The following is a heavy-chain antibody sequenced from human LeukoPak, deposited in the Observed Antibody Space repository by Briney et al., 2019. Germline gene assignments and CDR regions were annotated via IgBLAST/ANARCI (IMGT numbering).Heavy chain of an antibody. V-gene: IGHV3-74*01. CDR2: INSNGSST. Sequence: GGSLRLSCAASGFTFTSYWMHWVRQAPGKGRVWVSRINSNGSSTSYADSVKGRFTISRDNAMHTLHLQMNSLRAEDTGVYYCAKSGGSNYFDHWGQGILVTVSS. J-gene: IGHJ4*02. CDR3: AKSGGSNYFDH. D-gene: IGHD3-10*01. CDR1: GFTFTSYW.